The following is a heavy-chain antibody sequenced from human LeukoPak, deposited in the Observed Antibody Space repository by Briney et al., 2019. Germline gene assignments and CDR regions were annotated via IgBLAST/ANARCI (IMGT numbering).Heavy chain of an antibody. V-gene: IGHV3-23*01. CDR1: GFTISRFA. D-gene: IGHD3-10*01. Sequence: GGSLRLSCAAFGFTISRFAMNWVRQAPGKGLEWVATIIDNGDRTYYADSVRGRFTLSRDNSNNTLSLQMNSLRAEDTATYYCSKGITLVRGFTDFDYWGQGTLVTVSS. CDR3: SKGITLVRGFTDFDY. CDR2: IIDNGDRT. J-gene: IGHJ4*02.